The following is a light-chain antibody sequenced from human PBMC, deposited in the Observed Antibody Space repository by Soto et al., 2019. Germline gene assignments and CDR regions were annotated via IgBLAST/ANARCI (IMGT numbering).Light chain of an antibody. V-gene: IGKV1-33*01. CDR2: DAS. CDR3: QQYDNLPYT. Sequence: DIQMTQSPASLSASVGDRATITCQASQDISNYLNWYQQKPGKAPKLLIYDASNLETGVTSRFSGSGSGTDFTITTSSLQHEEVATYYCQQYDNLPYTFGQGTKLEIK. CDR1: QDISNY. J-gene: IGKJ2*01.